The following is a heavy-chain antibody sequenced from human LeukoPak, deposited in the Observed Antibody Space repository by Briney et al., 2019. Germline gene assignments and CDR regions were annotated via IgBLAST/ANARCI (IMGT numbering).Heavy chain of an antibody. CDR3: ARDILPSYSGYDRTLPDY. Sequence: ASVKVSCKASGYTFSSYYMHWVRQAPGQGLEWMGIINPSGGSTSYAQKFQGRVTMTRDTSTSTVYMELNSLRSEDTAVYYCARDILPSYSGYDRTLPDYWGQGTLVTVSS. CDR1: GYTFSSYY. CDR2: INPSGGST. J-gene: IGHJ4*02. V-gene: IGHV1-46*01. D-gene: IGHD5-12*01.